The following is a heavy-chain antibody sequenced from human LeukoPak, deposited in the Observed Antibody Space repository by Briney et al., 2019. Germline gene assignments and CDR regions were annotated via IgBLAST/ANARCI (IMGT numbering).Heavy chain of an antibody. V-gene: IGHV1-18*01. CDR2: ISAYNGNT. CDR3: ARLIAVAGGYYFDY. J-gene: IGHJ4*02. CDR1: GYTFTSYG. D-gene: IGHD6-19*01. Sequence: ASVKVSCKASGYTFTSYGISWVRQAPGQGLEWMGWISAYNGNTNYAQKLQGRVTMTTDTSTSTAYMELRSLRSDDTAMYYCARLIAVAGGYYFDYWGQGTLVTVSS.